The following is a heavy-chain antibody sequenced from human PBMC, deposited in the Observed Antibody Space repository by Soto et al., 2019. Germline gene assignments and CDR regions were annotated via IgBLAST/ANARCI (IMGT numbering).Heavy chain of an antibody. J-gene: IGHJ6*02. Sequence: PGGSLRLSCAASGFTFSSYGMHWVRQAPGKGLECVAVIWYDGSNKYYADSVKGRFTISRDNSKNTLYLQMNSLRAEDTAVYYCAKERVAVAGDYYGMDVWGQGTTVTVSS. CDR3: AKERVAVAGDYYGMDV. D-gene: IGHD6-19*01. CDR2: IWYDGSNK. CDR1: GFTFSSYG. V-gene: IGHV3-30*02.